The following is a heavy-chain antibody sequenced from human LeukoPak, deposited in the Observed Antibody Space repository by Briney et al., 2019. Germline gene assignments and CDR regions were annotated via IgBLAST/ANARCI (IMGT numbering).Heavy chain of an antibody. CDR3: ARDRYYDSRHWFDP. V-gene: IGHV3-33*01. CDR1: GFTFSSYG. CDR2: IWYDGSNK. Sequence: PGGSLRLSCAASGFTFSSYGMHWVRQAPGKGLEWVAVIWYDGSNKYYADSVKGRFPISRGNSKKTLYLHMTSLRAEDTAVYYCARDRYYDSRHWFDPWGQGTLVTVSS. D-gene: IGHD3-22*01. J-gene: IGHJ5*02.